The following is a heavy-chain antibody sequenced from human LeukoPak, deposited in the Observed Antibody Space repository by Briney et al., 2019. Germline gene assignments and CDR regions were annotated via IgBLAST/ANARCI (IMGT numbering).Heavy chain of an antibody. J-gene: IGHJ5*02. CDR3: ARRPYCTNGVCYGELGFDP. D-gene: IGHD2-8*01. CDR1: GYTITNNY. Sequence: ASVKVSCKASGYTITNNYMHWVRQAPGQGLEWMGWINTNTGNPTYAQGFTGRFVFSLDTSVSTAYLQISSLKAEDTAVYYCARRPYCTNGVCYGELGFDPWGQGTLVTVSS. CDR2: INTNTGNP. V-gene: IGHV7-4-1*02.